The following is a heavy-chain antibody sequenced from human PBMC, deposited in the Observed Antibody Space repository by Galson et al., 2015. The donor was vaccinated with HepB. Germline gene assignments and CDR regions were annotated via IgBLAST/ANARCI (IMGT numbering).Heavy chain of an antibody. CDR2: MNPNSGNT. CDR3: ARARSDYYGMDV. D-gene: IGHD3-3*01. CDR1: GSTFTSYD. J-gene: IGHJ6*02. V-gene: IGHV1-8*01. Sequence: SVKVSCKASGSTFTSYDINWVRQATGQGLEWMGWMNPNSGNTGYAQKFQGRVTMTRNTSISTAYMELSSLRSEDTAVYYGARARSDYYGMDVWGQGTTVTVSS.